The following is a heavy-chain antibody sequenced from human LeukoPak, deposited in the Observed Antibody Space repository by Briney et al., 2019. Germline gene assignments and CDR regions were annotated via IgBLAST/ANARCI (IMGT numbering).Heavy chain of an antibody. CDR2: ISTSGTT. Sequence: SETLSLTCTVSGGSIGNYYWNWIRQPAGKGLEWIGRISTSGTTNYHPSLKSRVTLSLDTSKNQFSLNLRSVTAADTAIFFCARRHPYYYGSGTYSREDWGQGTLVTVSS. J-gene: IGHJ4*02. CDR3: ARRHPYYYGSGTYSRED. V-gene: IGHV4-4*07. D-gene: IGHD3-10*01. CDR1: GGSIGNYY.